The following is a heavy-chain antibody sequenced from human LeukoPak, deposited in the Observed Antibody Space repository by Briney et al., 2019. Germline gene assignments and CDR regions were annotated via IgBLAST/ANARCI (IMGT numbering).Heavy chain of an antibody. J-gene: IGHJ4*02. CDR1: GGTFSSYA. V-gene: IGHV1-69*04. CDR2: ITPILGIA. D-gene: IGHD3-10*01. Sequence: SVKVSCKASGGTFSSYAISWVRQAPGQGLEWMGRITPILGIANYAQKFQGRVTITADKSTSTAYMELSSLRSEDTAVYYCARDLSDYGSGSYSHFDYWGQGTLVTVSS. CDR3: ARDLSDYGSGSYSHFDY.